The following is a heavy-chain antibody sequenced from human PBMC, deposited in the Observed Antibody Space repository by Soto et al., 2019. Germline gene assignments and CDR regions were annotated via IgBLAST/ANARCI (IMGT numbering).Heavy chain of an antibody. Sequence: GGSLRLSCGASGFTFNHYAMNWVRQAPGKGLEWVSTITGGGDTSYYTDSVKGRFTISRDNSKNTLYLQMNSLRVEDTAVYYCAKDQAYYDFWSGYAGGMDVWGPGTTVTVS. V-gene: IGHV3-23*01. J-gene: IGHJ6*02. CDR1: GFTFNHYA. D-gene: IGHD3-3*01. CDR2: ITGGGDTS. CDR3: AKDQAYYDFWSGYAGGMDV.